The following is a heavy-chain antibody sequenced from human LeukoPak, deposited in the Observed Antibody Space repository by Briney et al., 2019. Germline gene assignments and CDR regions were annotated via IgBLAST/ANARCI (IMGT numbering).Heavy chain of an antibody. Sequence: GGSLRLSCAASGFTFNNYSMNWVRQAPGKGLEWVSSISAGSTYIHYADSVKGRFTISRDNARNSLFMQMNSLRAEDKAVYYCVRDGATRLEFDYWGQGTLVTVSS. CDR1: GFTFNNYS. CDR2: ISAGSTYI. D-gene: IGHD4/OR15-4a*01. J-gene: IGHJ4*02. CDR3: VRDGATRLEFDY. V-gene: IGHV3-21*01.